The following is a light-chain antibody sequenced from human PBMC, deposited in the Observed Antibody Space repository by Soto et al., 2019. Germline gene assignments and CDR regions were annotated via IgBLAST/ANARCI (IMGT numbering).Light chain of an antibody. CDR3: SSYTTRNTEV. V-gene: IGLV2-14*03. Sequence: QSALTQPASVSGSPGQSISISCIGTSSDVGAFNYVSWYQHHLGKAPQLIIYDVTSRPSGVSNRFSASKSGNTASLTISGLQAEDEADYYCSSYTTRNTEVFGTGTKVTVL. CDR1: SSDVGAFNY. CDR2: DVT. J-gene: IGLJ1*01.